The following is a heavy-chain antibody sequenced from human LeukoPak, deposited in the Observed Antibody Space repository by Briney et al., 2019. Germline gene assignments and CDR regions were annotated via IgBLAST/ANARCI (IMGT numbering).Heavy chain of an antibody. Sequence: ASVKVSCKASGYTFTSYGISWLRQAPGQGLEWMGWISAYNGNTNYAQKLQGRVTMTTDTSTSTAYMELRSLRSDGTAVYYCARAPVSGSYPPNFDYWGQGTLVTVSS. D-gene: IGHD1-26*01. CDR1: GYTFTSYG. CDR2: ISAYNGNT. J-gene: IGHJ4*02. V-gene: IGHV1-18*01. CDR3: ARAPVSGSYPPNFDY.